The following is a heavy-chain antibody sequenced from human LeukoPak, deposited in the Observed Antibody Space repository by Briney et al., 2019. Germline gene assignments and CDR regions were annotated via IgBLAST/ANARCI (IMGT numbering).Heavy chain of an antibody. Sequence: GGSLRLSCAASGFSFSSYAMNWVRQAPGKGLEWVSAITDSSTSTYYADSVKGRFTISRHNSKNTLYLQMNSLRAEDTAVYYCAKGSSSSRPYYFDYWGQGTLVTVSS. CDR2: ITDSSTST. D-gene: IGHD6-13*01. V-gene: IGHV3-23*01. CDR1: GFSFSSYA. CDR3: AKGSSSSRPYYFDY. J-gene: IGHJ4*02.